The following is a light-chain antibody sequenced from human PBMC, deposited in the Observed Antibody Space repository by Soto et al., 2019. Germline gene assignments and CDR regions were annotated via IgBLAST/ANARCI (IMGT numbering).Light chain of an antibody. J-gene: IGLJ2*01. CDR3: AAWDDSLRGAV. Sequence: QSVLTQPPSASGTPGQRVTIFCSGSSSNLGSNYVHWYQQLPGTAPKLLIYSNNQRPSGVPDRFSGSKSGTSASLAISGLRSEDEADYYCAAWDDSLRGAVFGGGTKVTVL. CDR1: SSNLGSNY. V-gene: IGLV1-47*02. CDR2: SNN.